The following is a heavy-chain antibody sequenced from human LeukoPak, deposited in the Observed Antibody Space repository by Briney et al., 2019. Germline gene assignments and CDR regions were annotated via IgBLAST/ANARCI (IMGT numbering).Heavy chain of an antibody. CDR2: IIPMMGIA. J-gene: IGHJ4*02. CDR1: GGTLRRHT. D-gene: IGHD6-19*01. CDR3: ASRSHKTIVVADTREVGDY. V-gene: IGHV1-69*02. Sequence: ASVKVSCKASGGTLRRHTITWVRQAPGQGLEWMGRIIPMMGIANYAQKFKGRVTITADTSTDIAYMDMISLRSEDTAVYYCASRSHKTIVVADTREVGDYWGQGTLVTVSS.